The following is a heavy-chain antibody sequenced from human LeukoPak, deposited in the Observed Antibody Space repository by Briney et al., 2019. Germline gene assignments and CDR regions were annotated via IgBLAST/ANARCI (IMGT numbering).Heavy chain of an antibody. CDR2: ISAYNGNT. D-gene: IGHD1-14*01. Sequence: GASVKVSCKASGYTFTGYYMHWVRQAPGQGLEWMGWISAYNGNTNYAQKLQGRVTMTTDTSASTAYMELRSLRSDDTAVYYCARESEHYYYYYMDVWGKGTTVTVSS. CDR3: ARESEHYYYYYMDV. V-gene: IGHV1-18*04. J-gene: IGHJ6*03. CDR1: GYTFTGYY.